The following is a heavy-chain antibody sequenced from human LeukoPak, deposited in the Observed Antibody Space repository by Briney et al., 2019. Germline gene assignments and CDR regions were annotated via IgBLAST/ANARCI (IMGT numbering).Heavy chain of an antibody. CDR3: AKGRGYSHPYYFDY. D-gene: IGHD5-18*01. CDR1: GYTFTTYD. V-gene: IGHV1-8*01. Sequence: GASVKVSCKASGYTFTTYDINWVRQATGQGLEWMGWMNPNSGNTGYAQKFQGRVTMTRNTSISTAYMELSSLRSEDTAVYYCAKGRGYSHPYYFDYWGQGTLVTVSS. CDR2: MNPNSGNT. J-gene: IGHJ4*02.